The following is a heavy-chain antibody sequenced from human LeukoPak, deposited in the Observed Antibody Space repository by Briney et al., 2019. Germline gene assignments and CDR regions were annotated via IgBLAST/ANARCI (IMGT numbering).Heavy chain of an antibody. CDR2: INPNSGGT. J-gene: IGHJ5*02. CDR1: GYTFTGYY. Sequence: ASVKVSCKASGYTFTGYYMHWVRQAPGQGLAWMGWINPNSGGTNYAQKFQGRVTMTRHTSISTAYMELSRLRYEDAAVYYCGRDGYRGYSGDDPAGANWFDPWGQGTLVSVSS. CDR3: GRDGYRGYSGDDPAGANWFDP. D-gene: IGHD5-12*01. V-gene: IGHV1-2*02.